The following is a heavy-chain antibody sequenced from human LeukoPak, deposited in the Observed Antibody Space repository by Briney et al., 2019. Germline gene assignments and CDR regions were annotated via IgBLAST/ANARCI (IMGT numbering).Heavy chain of an antibody. Sequence: KASETLSLTCAVYGGSFSGYYWSWIRQPPGKGLEWIGEINHSGSTNYNPSLKSRVTISVDTSKNQFSLKLSSVTAADTAVYYCARRAFRTFGGVRYYFDYWGQGTLVTVSS. J-gene: IGHJ4*02. CDR1: GGSFSGYY. V-gene: IGHV4-34*01. CDR3: ARRAFRTFGGVRYYFDY. CDR2: INHSGST. D-gene: IGHD3-16*01.